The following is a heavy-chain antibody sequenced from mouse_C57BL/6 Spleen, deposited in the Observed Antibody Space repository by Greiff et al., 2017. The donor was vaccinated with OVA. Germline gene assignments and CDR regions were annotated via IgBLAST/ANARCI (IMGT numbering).Heavy chain of an antibody. D-gene: IGHD2-3*01. CDR1: GYTFTSYW. J-gene: IGHJ2*01. V-gene: IGHV1-69*01. CDR2: IDPSDSYT. CDR3: ARGDGFDY. Sequence: LVESGAELVMPGASVKLSCKASGYTFTSYWMHWVKQRPGQGLEWIGEIDPSDSYTNYNQKFKGKSTLTVDKSSSTAYMQLSSLTSEDSAVYYCARGDGFDYWGQGTTLTVSS.